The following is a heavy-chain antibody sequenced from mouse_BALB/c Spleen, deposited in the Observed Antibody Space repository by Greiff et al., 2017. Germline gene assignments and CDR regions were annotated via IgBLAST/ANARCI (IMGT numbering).Heavy chain of an antibody. CDR3: ARCYYGSSVMDY. CDR1: GFTFSSFG. Sequence: DVMLVESGGGLVQPGGSRKLSCAASGFTFSSFGMHWVRQAPEKGLEWVAYISSGSSTIYYADTVKGRFTISRDNPKNTLFLQMTSLRSEDTAMYYCARCYYGSSVMDYWGQGTSVTVSS. J-gene: IGHJ4*01. V-gene: IGHV5-17*02. CDR2: ISSGSSTI. D-gene: IGHD1-1*01.